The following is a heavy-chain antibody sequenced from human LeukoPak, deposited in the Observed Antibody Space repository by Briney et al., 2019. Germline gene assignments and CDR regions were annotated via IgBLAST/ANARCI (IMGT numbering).Heavy chain of an antibody. D-gene: IGHD3-10*01. Sequence: GGSLRLSCAASGFTFSSYAMTWVRHAPGKGLEWVSSLSGSGGGTWYAGSVKGRFTISRDNSNNVMYLQMNSLRAEDTAIYYCAKDRTPYSRSGGYYLGAFDLWGHGTMVIVSS. J-gene: IGHJ3*01. CDR2: LSGSGGGT. V-gene: IGHV3-23*01. CDR1: GFTFSSYA. CDR3: AKDRTPYSRSGGYYLGAFDL.